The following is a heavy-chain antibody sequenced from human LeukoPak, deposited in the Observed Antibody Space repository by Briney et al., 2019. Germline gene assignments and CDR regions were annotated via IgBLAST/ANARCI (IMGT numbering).Heavy chain of an antibody. CDR1: GFTFSSYW. J-gene: IGHJ4*02. D-gene: IGHD6-19*01. CDR2: IYYSGST. V-gene: IGHV4-39*01. Sequence: GSLRLSCAASGFTFSSYWMSWVRQPPGKGLEWIGSIYYSGSTYYNPSLKSRVTISVDTSKNQFSLKLSSVTAADTAVYYCARHEAHSSSFDYWGQGTLVTVSS. CDR3: ARHEAHSSSFDY.